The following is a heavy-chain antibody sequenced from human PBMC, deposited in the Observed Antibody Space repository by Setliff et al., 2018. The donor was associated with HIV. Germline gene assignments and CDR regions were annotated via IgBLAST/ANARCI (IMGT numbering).Heavy chain of an antibody. V-gene: IGHV4-34*01. CDR3: ARARSFGHFNDYMDV. J-gene: IGHJ6*03. D-gene: IGHD3-10*01. Sequence: SETLSLTCAVYGGSFSGYYWSWIRQPPGKGLEWIGEINHSGSTNYNPSLKSRVTISVDTSKNQFSLKLSSVTAADTAVYFCARARSFGHFNDYMDVWGKGTAVTVSS. CDR2: INHSGST. CDR1: GGSFSGYY.